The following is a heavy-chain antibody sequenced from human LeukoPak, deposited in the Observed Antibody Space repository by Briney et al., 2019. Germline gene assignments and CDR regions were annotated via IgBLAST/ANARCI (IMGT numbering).Heavy chain of an antibody. CDR3: ARATFYYGSSGYYY. V-gene: IGHV3-21*01. J-gene: IGHJ4*02. D-gene: IGHD3-22*01. CDR2: ISGSSNYI. Sequence: GGSLRLSCAASAFTFSSYSMNCCRHAPGKGLQWVSSISGSSNYIYYADSVKGRFTISRDNAKNSLYLQMNSLRAEDTAVYYCARATFYYGSSGYYYWGQGTLVTVSS. CDR1: AFTFSSYS.